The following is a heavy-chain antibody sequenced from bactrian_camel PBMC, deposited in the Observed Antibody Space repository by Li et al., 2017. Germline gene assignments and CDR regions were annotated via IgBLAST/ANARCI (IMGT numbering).Heavy chain of an antibody. CDR2: SAIGLAYR. CDR3: AADMGHMGWASPCHFGY. CDR1: GYEYSIQC. J-gene: IGHJ6*01. V-gene: IGHV3S54*01. D-gene: IGHD5*01. Sequence: HVQLVESGGGSVQAGGSLRLSCAASGYEYSIQCMAWYRQVSGKEREGIAASAIGLAYRYLGDSVKGRFDVIRDSASNTLYLQMNDLRPGDTAMYYCAADMGHMGWASPCHFGYWGQGTQVTVS.